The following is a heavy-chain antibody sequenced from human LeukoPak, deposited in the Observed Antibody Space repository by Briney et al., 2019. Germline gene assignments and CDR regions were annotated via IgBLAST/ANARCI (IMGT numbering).Heavy chain of an antibody. CDR2: VMSGRGST. D-gene: IGHD3-16*01. CDR3: TRERRGSYYAFEP. CDR1: GFSVSDYS. V-gene: IGHV3-11*05. Sequence: PGGSLRLSCAASGFSVSDYSISWIRQSPGKGPEWISYVMSGRGSTNYADSVKGRFTISRDNAKNSVALQLDGLRADDTAVYFCTRERRGSYYAFEPWGQGTLVTASS. J-gene: IGHJ4*02.